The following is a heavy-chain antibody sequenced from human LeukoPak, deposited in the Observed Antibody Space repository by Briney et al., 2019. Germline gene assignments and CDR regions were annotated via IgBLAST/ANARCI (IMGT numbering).Heavy chain of an antibody. CDR3: ARGLPNYYYGMDV. Sequence: PGGSLRLSCTASGFTFSSYDMHWVRQATGKGLEWVSAIDTAGDTYYPGSVKGRFTISRGNAENSLYLQMNSLRAGDTAVYHCARGLPNYYYGMDVWGQGTTVTVSS. CDR2: IDTAGDT. J-gene: IGHJ6*02. CDR1: GFTFSSYD. V-gene: IGHV3-13*01. D-gene: IGHD4-11*01.